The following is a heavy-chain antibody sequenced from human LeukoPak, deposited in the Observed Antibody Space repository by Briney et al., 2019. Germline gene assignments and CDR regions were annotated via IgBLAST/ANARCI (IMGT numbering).Heavy chain of an antibody. CDR1: GGSISSYY. Sequence: SETLSLTCTVSGGSISSYYWSWIRQPAGKGLEWIGRIYTSGSTNYNPSLKSRVTMSVDTSKNQFSLKLSSVTAADTAVYYCARDGGDTAMVTYFDYWGQGTLVTVSS. CDR3: ARDGGDTAMVTYFDY. D-gene: IGHD5-18*01. CDR2: IYTSGST. V-gene: IGHV4-4*07. J-gene: IGHJ4*02.